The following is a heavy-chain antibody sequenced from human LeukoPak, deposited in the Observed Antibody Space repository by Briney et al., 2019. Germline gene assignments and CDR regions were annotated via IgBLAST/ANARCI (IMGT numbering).Heavy chain of an antibody. V-gene: IGHV4-59*08. CDR1: GGSISSYY. D-gene: IGHD2/OR15-2a*01. Sequence: SETLSLTCTVSGGSISSYYWSWIRQPPGKGLEWIAYISDIGSINYNPSLKSRVTISLDTSKNQFSLKLSSVTAVDTAVYYCAGHHPRNTVDFWGQGTLVTVSS. CDR2: ISDIGSI. CDR3: AGHHPRNTVDF. J-gene: IGHJ4*02.